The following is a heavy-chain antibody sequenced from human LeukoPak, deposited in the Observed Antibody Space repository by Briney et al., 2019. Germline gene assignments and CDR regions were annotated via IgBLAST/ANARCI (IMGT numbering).Heavy chain of an antibody. CDR1: GFTFSSYG. Sequence: GGSLRLSCAASGFTFSSYGMHWVRQAPGKGLEWVSVISYDGSNKYYADSVKGRFTISRDNSKNTLYLQMNSLRAEDTAVYYCAKGITIFSEYYFDYWGQGTLVTVSS. V-gene: IGHV3-30*18. J-gene: IGHJ4*02. CDR2: ISYDGSNK. D-gene: IGHD3-9*01. CDR3: AKGITIFSEYYFDY.